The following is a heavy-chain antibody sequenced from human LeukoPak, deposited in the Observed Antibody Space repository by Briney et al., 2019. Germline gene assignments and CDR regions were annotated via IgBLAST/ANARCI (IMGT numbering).Heavy chain of an antibody. CDR1: GFTFSDYY. V-gene: IGHV3-11*03. D-gene: IGHD6-13*01. J-gene: IGHJ4*02. CDR2: ISSGSNYR. Sequence: PGGSLRLSCAASGFTFSDYYMGWLRQAPGKGLEWVSYISSGSNYRNYADSVKGRFTISRDNAKNSLYLQMNTLRDEDTALYYCARTGLASAGMGEYWGQGTLVTVSS. CDR3: ARTGLASAGMGEY.